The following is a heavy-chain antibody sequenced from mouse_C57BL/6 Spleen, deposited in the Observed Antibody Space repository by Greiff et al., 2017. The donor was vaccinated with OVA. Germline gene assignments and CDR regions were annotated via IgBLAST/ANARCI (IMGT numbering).Heavy chain of an antibody. V-gene: IGHV1-82*01. CDR1: GYAFSSSW. D-gene: IGHD4-1*01. CDR3: AYWDGPY. Sequence: VQLQQSGPELVKPGASVKISCKASGYAFSSSWRNWVKQRPGKGLEWIGRIYPGEGDTNYNGKFKGKATLTADKSSSTAYMQLSSLTSEDSAVYFCAYWDGPYWGQGTLVTVSA. CDR2: IYPGEGDT. J-gene: IGHJ3*01.